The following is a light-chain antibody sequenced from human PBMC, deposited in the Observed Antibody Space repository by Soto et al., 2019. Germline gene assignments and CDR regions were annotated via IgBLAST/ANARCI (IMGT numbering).Light chain of an antibody. J-gene: IGKJ1*01. CDR2: AAS. CDR1: QSVDSKD. Sequence: PGERATLSCRASQSVDSKDVAWYQQKPGQAPRILIFAASSRATGIPDRFSGSGSGTDFTRNVSRLEPGDVAVYYGQQYGYPSWTFGQGTKVEIK. CDR3: QQYGYPSWT. V-gene: IGKV3-20*01.